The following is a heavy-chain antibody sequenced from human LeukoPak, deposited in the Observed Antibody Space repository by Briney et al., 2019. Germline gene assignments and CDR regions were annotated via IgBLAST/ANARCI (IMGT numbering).Heavy chain of an antibody. D-gene: IGHD3-10*01. J-gene: IGHJ4*02. CDR1: GGSISSGGYY. V-gene: IGHV4-61*02. CDR2: IYSTGST. CDR3: ARDQTYSGSGTYTYFDY. Sequence: SETLCLTCTVSGGSISSGGYYWSWIRQPAGKGLEYLGRIYSTGSTNYNPSLRSRVTISVDTSKNHFSLKLSSVTAADTAVYYCARDQTYSGSGTYTYFDYWGQGILVTVSS.